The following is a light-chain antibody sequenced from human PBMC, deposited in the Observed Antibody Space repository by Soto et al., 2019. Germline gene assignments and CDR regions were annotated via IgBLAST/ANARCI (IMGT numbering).Light chain of an antibody. CDR1: QSVSSN. CDR2: GAS. CDR3: QQYNNWPPLT. J-gene: IGKJ4*01. Sequence: EIVMTQSPATLSVSPGERATLSCRASQSVSSNLAWYQQKPGQAPRLLIYGASTRATGIPARFRGSESGTEFTLNISSLQSEDFAVYYCQQYNNWPPLTFGGGTKVEIK. V-gene: IGKV3-15*01.